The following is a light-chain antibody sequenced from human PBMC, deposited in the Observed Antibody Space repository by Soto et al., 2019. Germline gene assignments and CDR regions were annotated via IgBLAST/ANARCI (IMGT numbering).Light chain of an antibody. CDR1: QSVSSSY. CDR3: QQDYTRFN. J-gene: IGKJ3*01. Sequence: PGERVTLSCRASQSVSSSYLTWYQQKPGQAPRLLIYGASTRATSIPARFSGSGSGTDFTLTISSLQPEDFAVYYGQQDYTRFNFGPGTKVYIK. CDR2: GAS. V-gene: IGKV3D-7*01.